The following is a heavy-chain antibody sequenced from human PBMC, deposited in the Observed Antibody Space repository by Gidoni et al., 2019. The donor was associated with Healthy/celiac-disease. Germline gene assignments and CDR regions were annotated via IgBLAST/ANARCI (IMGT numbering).Heavy chain of an antibody. CDR3: ASDPLDIVVVPAAMPLDY. D-gene: IGHD2-2*03. CDR2: INHSGST. V-gene: IGHV4-34*01. CDR1: VGSFSGYY. J-gene: IGHJ4*02. Sequence: QVQLQQWGAGLLKPSETLSLTCAVYVGSFSGYYWSWIRQPPGKGLEWIGEINHSGSTNYNPSLKSRVTISVDTSKNQFSLKLSSVTAADTAVYYCASDPLDIVVVPAAMPLDYWGQGTLVTVSS.